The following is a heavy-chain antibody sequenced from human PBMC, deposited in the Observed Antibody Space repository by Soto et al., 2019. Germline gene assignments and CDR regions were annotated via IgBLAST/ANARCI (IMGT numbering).Heavy chain of an antibody. Sequence: PGGSLRLSCEASGFSFSSYGVHWVRQAPGRGLEGVALIWYDGSSEDYADSVKGRFVISRDNSKNTLYLQMNSLRAEDSAVYYCARGIVRGVIYYGMDVWGLGTTVTVSS. CDR3: ARGIVRGVIYYGMDV. J-gene: IGHJ6*02. V-gene: IGHV3-33*01. CDR1: GFSFSSYG. D-gene: IGHD3-10*02. CDR2: IWYDGSSE.